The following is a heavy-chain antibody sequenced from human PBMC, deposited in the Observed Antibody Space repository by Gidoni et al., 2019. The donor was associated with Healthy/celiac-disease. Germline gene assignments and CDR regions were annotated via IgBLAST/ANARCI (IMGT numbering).Heavy chain of an antibody. V-gene: IGHV3-43D*04. CDR3: AKVVRGGAFDI. CDR2: ISWDGGST. D-gene: IGHD3-10*01. J-gene: IGHJ3*02. CDR1: GFTFDDYA. Sequence: EVQLVESGGVVVQPGGSLRLSCAASGFTFDDYAMHWVRPAPGKGLEWVSLISWDGGSTYYADSVKGRFTISRDNSKNSLYLQMNSLRAEDTALYYCAKVVRGGAFDIWGQGTMVTVSS.